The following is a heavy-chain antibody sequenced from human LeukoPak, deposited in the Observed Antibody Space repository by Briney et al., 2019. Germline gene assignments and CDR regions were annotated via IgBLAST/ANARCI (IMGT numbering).Heavy chain of an antibody. CDR1: GFTFSSYA. D-gene: IGHD6-19*01. Sequence: PGGSLRLSCAASGFTFSSYAMHWVRRAPGKGLEWVAVISYDGSNKYYADSVKGRFTISRDNSKNTLYLQMNSLRAEDTAVYYCARGAVAGTAWIDYWGQGTLVTVSS. CDR2: ISYDGSNK. J-gene: IGHJ4*02. V-gene: IGHV3-30-3*01. CDR3: ARGAVAGTAWIDY.